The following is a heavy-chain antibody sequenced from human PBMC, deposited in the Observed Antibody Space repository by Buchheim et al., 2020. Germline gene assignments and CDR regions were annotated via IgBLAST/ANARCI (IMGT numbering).Heavy chain of an antibody. Sequence: QLQLQESGPGLVKPSETLSLTCTVSGGSISSSSYYWGWIRQPPGKGLEWIGGIYYSGSTYYNPSLKSRVTISVDTSKNQFSLKLSSVTAADTAVYYCASRIWSGPEWFYFDYWGQGTL. CDR1: GGSISSSSYY. CDR2: IYYSGST. CDR3: ASRIWSGPEWFYFDY. V-gene: IGHV4-39*01. D-gene: IGHD3-3*01. J-gene: IGHJ4*02.